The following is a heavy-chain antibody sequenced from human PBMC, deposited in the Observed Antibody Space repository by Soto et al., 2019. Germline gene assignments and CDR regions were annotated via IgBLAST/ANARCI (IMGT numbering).Heavy chain of an antibody. CDR3: ARDRVRGALPQYGMDV. CDR2: IRGVDNNK. CDR1: GFTFSRHD. D-gene: IGHD3-10*01. Sequence: EVQLVESGGGLVQPGGSLRLSCAASGFTFSRHDMHWVRQVRGKGLEWVSSIRGVDNNKYFAASVKGRFTISRDNAKNSLFLHLSGLTADDTAVYYCARDRVRGALPQYGMDVWGQGTTVTVSS. J-gene: IGHJ6*02. V-gene: IGHV3-48*03.